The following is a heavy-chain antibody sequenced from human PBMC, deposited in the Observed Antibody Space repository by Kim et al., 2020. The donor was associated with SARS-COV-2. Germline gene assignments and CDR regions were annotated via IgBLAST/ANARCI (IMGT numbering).Heavy chain of an antibody. J-gene: IGHJ6*02. CDR3: ASGLVIITMVRGVISPYYYYGMDV. D-gene: IGHD3-10*01. Sequence: SETLSLTCTVSGGSISSSSYYWGWIRQPPGKGLEWIGSIYYSGSTYYNPSLKSRVTISVDTSKNQFSLKLSSVTAADTAVYYCASGLVIITMVRGVISPYYYYGMDVWGQGTTVTVSS. CDR2: IYYSGST. V-gene: IGHV4-39*01. CDR1: GGSISSSSYY.